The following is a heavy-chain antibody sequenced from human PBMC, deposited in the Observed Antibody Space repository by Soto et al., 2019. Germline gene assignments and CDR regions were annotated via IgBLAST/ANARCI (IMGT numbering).Heavy chain of an antibody. V-gene: IGHV1-69*08. CDR1: GGTFSTYT. CDR2: IIPIIGII. CDR3: AGDPDSHYNDSHASSYP. Sequence: QVQLVQSGAEVKKPGSSVKVSCKASGGTFSTYTITWVRQAPGQGLEWMGRIIPIIGIINYAQKFQGRVTITAAKLTGTDYMELTRLRSDDTAVYYCAGDPDSHYNDSHASSYPWGQGTLVTVSS. D-gene: IGHD3-22*01. J-gene: IGHJ5*02.